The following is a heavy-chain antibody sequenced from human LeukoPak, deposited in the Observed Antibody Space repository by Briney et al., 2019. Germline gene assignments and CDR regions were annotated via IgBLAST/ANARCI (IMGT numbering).Heavy chain of an antibody. J-gene: IGHJ6*03. CDR2: IYYSGST. D-gene: IGHD3-3*01. CDR3: AGRNFDFWNDYYYMDV. V-gene: IGHV4-61*01. CDR1: GGSISSSSYY. Sequence: SETLSLTCTVSGGSISSSSYYWSWIRQPPGKGLEWIGYIYYSGSTNYNPSLKSRLTISVDTSKNQFSLKLSSVTAADTAVYYCAGRNFDFWNDYYYMDVWGKGTTVTVSS.